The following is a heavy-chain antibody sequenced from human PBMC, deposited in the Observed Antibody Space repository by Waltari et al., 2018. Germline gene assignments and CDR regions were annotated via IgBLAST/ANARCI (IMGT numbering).Heavy chain of an antibody. CDR1: GYSFSDYY. V-gene: IGHV1-2*02. J-gene: IGHJ4*02. Sequence: QVQLVQSGADVKKPGASVVVSCEVSGYSFSDYYIHWVRQAPGQGLEWMGWITPHNGGKEYAQQFQGRVTMTRDPSINTAYMELSSLQSDDTAVYYCLRGQGYSYGHDFWGQGTLVTVSS. D-gene: IGHD5-18*01. CDR2: ITPHNGGK. CDR3: LRGQGYSYGHDF.